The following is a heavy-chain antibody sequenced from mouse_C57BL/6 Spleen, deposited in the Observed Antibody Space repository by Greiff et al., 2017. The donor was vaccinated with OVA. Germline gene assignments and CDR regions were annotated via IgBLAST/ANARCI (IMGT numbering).Heavy chain of an antibody. CDR3: ARMHYGSSYGV. V-gene: IGHV5-17*01. CDR2: ISSGSSTI. J-gene: IGHJ1*03. D-gene: IGHD1-1*01. CDR1: GFTFSDYG. Sequence: EVQLQQSGGGLVKPGGSLKLSCAASGFTFSDYGMHWVRQAPEKGLEWVAYISSGSSTIYYADTVKGRFTISRDNAKNTLFLQMTSLRSEDTAMYYCARMHYGSSYGVWGTGTTVTVSS.